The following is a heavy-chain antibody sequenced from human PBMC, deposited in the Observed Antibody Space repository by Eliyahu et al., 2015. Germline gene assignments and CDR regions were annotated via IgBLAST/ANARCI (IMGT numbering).Heavy chain of an antibody. J-gene: IGHJ4*02. Sequence: LEWMGWINPNSGGTNYAQKFQGRVTMTRDTSISTAYMELSRLRSDDTAVYYCASPAGGGSWGSRERPPYLQLDYWGQGTLVTVSS. CDR2: INPNSGGT. V-gene: IGHV1-2*02. D-gene: IGHD1-26*01. CDR3: ASPAGGGSWGSRERPPYLQLDY.